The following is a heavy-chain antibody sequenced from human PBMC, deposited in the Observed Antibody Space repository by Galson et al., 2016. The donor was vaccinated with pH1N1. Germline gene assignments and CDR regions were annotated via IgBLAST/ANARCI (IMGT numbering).Heavy chain of an antibody. CDR2: ISGNNGDS. J-gene: IGHJ4*02. V-gene: IGHV1-18*01. CDR1: GFTFTTYG. D-gene: IGHD7-27*01. Sequence: SVKVSCKASGFTFTTYGFTWVRQAPGQGLEWMGWISGNNGDSHYAQKVKGRVTVTIDTSTSTAFLEVRGLTSDDTAVYYCARKGTGWPLDYWGQGTLVTVSS. CDR3: ARKGTGWPLDY.